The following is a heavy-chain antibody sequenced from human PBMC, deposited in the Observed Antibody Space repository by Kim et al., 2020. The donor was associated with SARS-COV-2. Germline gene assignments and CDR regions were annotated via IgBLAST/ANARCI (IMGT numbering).Heavy chain of an antibody. CDR3: ARGKWQLITIFSRIQNYYYYYGMDV. J-gene: IGHJ6*02. V-gene: IGHV1-8*01. D-gene: IGHD3-9*01. Sequence: ASVKVSCKASGYTFTSYDINWVRQATGQGLEWMGWMNPNSGNTGYAQKFQGRVTMTRNTSISTAYMELSSLRSEDTAVYYCARGKWQLITIFSRIQNYYYYYGMDVWGQGTTVTVSS. CDR2: MNPNSGNT. CDR1: GYTFTSYD.